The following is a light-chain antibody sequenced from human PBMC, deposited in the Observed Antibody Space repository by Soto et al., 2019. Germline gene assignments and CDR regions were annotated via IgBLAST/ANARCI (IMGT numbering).Light chain of an antibody. CDR1: QSVDSSY. CDR2: VAS. Sequence: EIVLTQSPGTLSLSPGERATLSCRASQSVDSSYLAWYQQRPGQAPRLLISVASTRATGIPDRFSGSGSGTDFTLTISRLEPEDFAVYYCQQYGSSPMTFGQGTKVDIK. V-gene: IGKV3-20*01. CDR3: QQYGSSPMT. J-gene: IGKJ1*01.